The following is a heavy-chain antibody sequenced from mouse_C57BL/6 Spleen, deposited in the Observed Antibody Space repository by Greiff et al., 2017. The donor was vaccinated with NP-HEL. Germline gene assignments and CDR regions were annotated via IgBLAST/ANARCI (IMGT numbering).Heavy chain of an antibody. CDR3: ARRIYDGFWYFDV. Sequence: VQLQQSGAELVKPGASVKMSCKASGYTFTSYWITWVKQRPGQGLEWIGDIYPGSGSTNYNEKFKSKATLTVDTSSSTAYMQLSSLTSEDSAVYYCARRIYDGFWYFDVWGTGTTVTVSS. J-gene: IGHJ1*03. CDR1: GYTFTSYW. CDR2: IYPGSGST. V-gene: IGHV1-55*01. D-gene: IGHD2-3*01.